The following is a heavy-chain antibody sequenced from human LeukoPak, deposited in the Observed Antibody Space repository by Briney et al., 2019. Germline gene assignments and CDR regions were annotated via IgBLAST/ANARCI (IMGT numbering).Heavy chain of an antibody. CDR1: AYSISSGYY. J-gene: IGHJ6*03. CDR3: ARTHPDYYYYYMDV. CDR2: IYHSGST. Sequence: PSETLSLTCTVSAYSISSGYYWGWIRQPPGKGLEWIGSIYHSGSTYYNPSLKSRVTISVDVSKNQFSLKLSSVTATDTAVYYCARTHPDYYYYYMDVWGKGTTVTVSS. V-gene: IGHV4-38-2*02.